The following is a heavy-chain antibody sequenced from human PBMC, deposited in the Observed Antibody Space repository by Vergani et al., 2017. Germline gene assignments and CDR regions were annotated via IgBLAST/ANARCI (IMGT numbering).Heavy chain of an antibody. V-gene: IGHV4-61*10. D-gene: IGHD1-7*01. CDR1: GGSVSSGSYY. CDR3: AELRYFDY. J-gene: IGHJ4*02. Sequence: QVQLQESGPGLVKPSETLSLTCTVSGGSVSSGSYYWSWIRQPAGKGLEWIGYIYYSGSTNYNPSLKSRVTISVDTSKNQFSLKLSSVTAADTAVYYCAELRYFDYWGQGTLVTVSS. CDR2: IYYSGST.